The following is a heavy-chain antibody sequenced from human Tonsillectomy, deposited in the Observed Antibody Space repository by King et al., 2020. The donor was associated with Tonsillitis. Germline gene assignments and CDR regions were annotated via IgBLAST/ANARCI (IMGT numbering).Heavy chain of an antibody. Sequence: VQLVESGGGVVQPGRSLRLSCAASGFTFSSYGMHWVRQAPGKGLEWVAVISYDGSNKYYADSVKGRFTISRDNSKNTLYLQMNSLRAEDTAVYYCATDLRGFFGVDPNSYNYYGMDVWGQGTTVTVSS. J-gene: IGHJ6*02. CDR2: ISYDGSNK. V-gene: IGHV3-30*03. CDR3: ATDLRGFFGVDPNSYNYYGMDV. D-gene: IGHD3-3*01. CDR1: GFTFSSYG.